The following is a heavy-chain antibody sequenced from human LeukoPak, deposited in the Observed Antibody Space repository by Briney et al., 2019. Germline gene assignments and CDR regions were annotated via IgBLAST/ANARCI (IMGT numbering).Heavy chain of an antibody. D-gene: IGHD2-8*01. V-gene: IGHV3-30*02. Sequence: GGSLRLSCAASGFTFSSYGMHWVRQAPGKGLEWVAFIRYDGSNKYYADSVKGRFTISRDNSKNTLYLQMNSLRAEDTAVYYCAKDLPSGSRCFDYWGQGTLVTVSS. CDR1: GFTFSSYG. J-gene: IGHJ4*02. CDR3: AKDLPSGSRCFDY. CDR2: IRYDGSNK.